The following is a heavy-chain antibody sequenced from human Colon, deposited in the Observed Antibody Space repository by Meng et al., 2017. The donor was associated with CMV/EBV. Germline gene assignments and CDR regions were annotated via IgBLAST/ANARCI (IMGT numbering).Heavy chain of an antibody. D-gene: IGHD3-10*01. CDR2: ITSRSNYI. J-gene: IGHJ6*02. Sequence: GESLKISCAASGFIFSDYAIHWVRQAPGKGLEWVASITSRSNYIFYGDSVKGRFTISRDNAKSSLYLQMNSLRAEDTAVYYCARDISLWFGELTKYGLDVWGQGTTVTVSS. CDR1: GFIFSDYA. V-gene: IGHV3-21*04. CDR3: ARDISLWFGELTKYGLDV.